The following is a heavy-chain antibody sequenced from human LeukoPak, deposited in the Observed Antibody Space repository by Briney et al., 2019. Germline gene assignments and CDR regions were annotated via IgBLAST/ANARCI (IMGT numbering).Heavy chain of an antibody. D-gene: IGHD6-6*01. V-gene: IGHV3-48*01. CDR2: ISSSSSTI. CDR3: ARDGGEQLVGPFDY. CDR1: GFTFSSYA. J-gene: IGHJ4*02. Sequence: GGSLRLSCAASGFTFSSYAMSWVRQAPGKGLEWVSYISSSSSTIYYADSVKGRFTISRDNSKNTLYLQMNSLRAEDTAVYYCARDGGEQLVGPFDYWGQGTLVTVSS.